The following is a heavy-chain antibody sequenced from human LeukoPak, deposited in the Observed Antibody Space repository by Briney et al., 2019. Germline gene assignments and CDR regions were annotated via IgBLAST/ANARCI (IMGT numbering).Heavy chain of an antibody. J-gene: IGHJ4*02. CDR2: ISSSSSTI. Sequence: GGSLRLPCAASGFTFSSYSMNWVRQAPGKGLEWVSYISSSSSTIYYADSVKGRFTISRDNAKNSLYLQMNSLRAEDTAVYYCAKDRIVVVPAAIPFDYWGQGTPVTVSS. D-gene: IGHD2-2*02. V-gene: IGHV3-48*01. CDR3: AKDRIVVVPAAIPFDY. CDR1: GFTFSSYS.